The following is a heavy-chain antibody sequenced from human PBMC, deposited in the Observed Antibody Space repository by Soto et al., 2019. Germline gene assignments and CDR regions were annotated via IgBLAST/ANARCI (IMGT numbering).Heavy chain of an antibody. CDR3: ARVGRYGWDFDH. CDR2: INEDGSQK. CDR1: GFNVRSYW. J-gene: IGHJ4*02. Sequence: GGSLRLSCAVSGFNVRSYWMTWVRQAPGKGLEWVALINEDGSQKYYVGSVKGRFIISRDNAKDSVYMQMDSLRAGDTAVYFCARVGRYGWDFDHWGQGTLVTVSS. V-gene: IGHV3-7*01. D-gene: IGHD5-18*01.